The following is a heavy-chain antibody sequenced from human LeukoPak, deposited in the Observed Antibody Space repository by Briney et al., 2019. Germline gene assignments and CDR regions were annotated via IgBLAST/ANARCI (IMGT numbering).Heavy chain of an antibody. CDR1: GGSISSSSYY. D-gene: IGHD2-15*01. CDR3: ARLRGSCDY. V-gene: IGHV4-39*01. J-gene: IGHJ4*02. Sequence: SETLSLTCTVSGGSISSSSYYWGWIRQPPGKGLEWIGSIYYSGSTYYNPSLKSRVTISVDTSKNQFSLKLSSVTAADTAVYYCARLRGSCDYWGQGSLVTVSS. CDR2: IYYSGST.